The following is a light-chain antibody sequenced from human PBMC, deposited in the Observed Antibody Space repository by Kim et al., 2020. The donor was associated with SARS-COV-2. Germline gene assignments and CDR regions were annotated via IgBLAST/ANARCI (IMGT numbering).Light chain of an antibody. V-gene: IGLV2-8*01. CDR1: SSDVVSYDY. CDR3: SSYAGNSNLM. Sequence: SVTISLTGTSSDVVSYDYVSLYQQHPGEAPRLIIYEVNQRPAGVPALFSGSKSGNTASRTVSSLQADDEADYYCSSYAGNSNLMFGGGTQLTVL. J-gene: IGLJ3*02. CDR2: EVN.